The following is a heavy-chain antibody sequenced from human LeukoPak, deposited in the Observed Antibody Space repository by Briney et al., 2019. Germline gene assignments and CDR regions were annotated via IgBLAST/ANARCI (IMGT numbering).Heavy chain of an antibody. Sequence: GRSLRLSCAASGFTFSSYGMHWVRQAPGKGLEWVAVISYDGSNKYYADSVKGRFTISRDNAKNTLHLQMNSLRAEDTAVYYCARDVVYDILIGYYSRDYFDYWGQGTLVTVSS. J-gene: IGHJ4*02. D-gene: IGHD3-9*01. CDR3: ARDVVYDILIGYYSRDYFDY. CDR2: ISYDGSNK. V-gene: IGHV3-30*03. CDR1: GFTFSSYG.